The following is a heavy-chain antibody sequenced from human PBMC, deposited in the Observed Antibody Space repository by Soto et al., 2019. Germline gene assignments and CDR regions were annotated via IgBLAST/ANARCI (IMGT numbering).Heavy chain of an antibody. D-gene: IGHD1-26*01. CDR2: ISGSGGST. V-gene: IGHV3-23*01. J-gene: IGHJ6*03. CDR1: GFTFGSYA. Sequence: GGSLRLSCAASGFTFGSYAMSWVRQAPGKGLEWVSAISGSGGSTYYADSVKGRFTISRDNSKNTLYLQMNSLRAEDTAVYYCAKDSQFGFIVMDVWGKGTTVTVSS. CDR3: AKDSQFGFIVMDV.